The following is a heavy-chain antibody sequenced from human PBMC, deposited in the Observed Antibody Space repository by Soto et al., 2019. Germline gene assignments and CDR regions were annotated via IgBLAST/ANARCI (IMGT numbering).Heavy chain of an antibody. CDR2: INHSGST. V-gene: IGHV4-34*01. Sequence: SETLSLTCAVYGGSFSGYYWSWIRQPPGKGLEWIGEINHSGSTNYNPSLKSRVTISVDTSKNQFSLKLSSVTAADTAVYYCARRPLGVATPDYWGQGTLVTVSS. D-gene: IGHD2-15*01. CDR3: ARRPLGVATPDY. J-gene: IGHJ4*02. CDR1: GGSFSGYY.